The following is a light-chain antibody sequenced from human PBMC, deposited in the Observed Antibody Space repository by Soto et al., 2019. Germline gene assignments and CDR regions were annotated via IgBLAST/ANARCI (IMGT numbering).Light chain of an antibody. CDR2: KAS. V-gene: IGKV1-5*03. Sequence: DIQMTQSPSTLSASVGDRVTITCRASQSISSWLAWYQQKPGKAPKLLIYKASSLESGVPSRFNGSGSGTEFTLTISSPQTAHFPNHYCQQYNSHSTLLTFGGGTKVDIK. CDR3: QQYNSHSTLLT. J-gene: IGKJ4*01. CDR1: QSISSW.